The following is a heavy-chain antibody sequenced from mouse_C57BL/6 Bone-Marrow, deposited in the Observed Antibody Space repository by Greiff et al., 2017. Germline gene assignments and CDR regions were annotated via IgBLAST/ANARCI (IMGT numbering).Heavy chain of an antibody. CDR3: AREDYGPAWFAY. Sequence: EVQVVESGGGLVQSGRSLRLSCATSGFTFSDFYMEWVRQAPGKGLEWIAASRNKANDYTTEYSASVKGRFIVSRDTSQSILYLQMNALRAEDTAIYYCAREDYGPAWFAYWGQGTLVTVSA. CDR2: SRNKANDYTT. V-gene: IGHV7-1*01. D-gene: IGHD1-1*02. CDR1: GFTFSDFY. J-gene: IGHJ3*01.